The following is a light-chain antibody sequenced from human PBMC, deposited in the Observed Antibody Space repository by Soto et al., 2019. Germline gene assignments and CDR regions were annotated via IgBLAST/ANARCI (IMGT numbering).Light chain of an antibody. Sequence: QSALTQPRSVSGSPGQSVTISCTGTSSDVGGYNYVSWYQQHPGKAPKLMIYDVSKRPSGVPDRFSGSRSGKTASLTISGLQAEDEADYYCCSYAGSHTLYVFGTGTKLTVL. J-gene: IGLJ1*01. CDR2: DVS. CDR3: CSYAGSHTLYV. CDR1: SSDVGGYNY. V-gene: IGLV2-11*01.